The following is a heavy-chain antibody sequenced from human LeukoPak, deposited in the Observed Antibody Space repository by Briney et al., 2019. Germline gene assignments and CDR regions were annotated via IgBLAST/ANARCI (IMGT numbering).Heavy chain of an antibody. CDR2: IYTSGST. CDR3: AKRGVVIRVILVGFHKEAYYFES. J-gene: IGHJ4*02. Sequence: GGSLRLSCAASGFSVSSTYMSWVRQAPGKGLEWVSLIYTSGSTNYADSVKGRFTISRDNPKNTLYLQMNSLRAEDTAVYFCAKRGVVIRVILVGFHKEAYYFESWGQGVLVTVSS. V-gene: IGHV3-53*01. CDR1: GFSVSSTY. D-gene: IGHD3/OR15-3a*01.